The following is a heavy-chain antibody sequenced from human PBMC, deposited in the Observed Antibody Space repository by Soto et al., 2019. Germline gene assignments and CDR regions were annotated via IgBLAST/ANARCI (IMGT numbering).Heavy chain of an antibody. Sequence: SQTLSLTCAISGDSVSSNSAAWNWIRQSPSRGLEWLGRTYYRSKWYNDYAVSVKSRITINPDTSKNQFSLQLNSVTPEDTAVYYCVRDIVSQWLVRNHWFDPWGQGTLVTVSS. J-gene: IGHJ5*02. CDR2: TYYRSKWYN. V-gene: IGHV6-1*01. CDR1: GDSVSSNSAA. D-gene: IGHD6-19*01. CDR3: VRDIVSQWLVRNHWFDP.